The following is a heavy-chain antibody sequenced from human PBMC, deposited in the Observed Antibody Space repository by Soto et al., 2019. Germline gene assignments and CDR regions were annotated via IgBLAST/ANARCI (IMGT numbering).Heavy chain of an antibody. D-gene: IGHD6-13*01. CDR1: GDSVSSNSAA. V-gene: IGHV6-1*01. CDR3: AREEGSSWSGYYYYYGMDV. CDR2: TYYRSKWYN. Sequence: SQTLSLTCAISGDSVSSNSAAWNWIRQSPSRGLEWLGRTYYRSKWYNDYAVSVKSRITINPDTSKNQFSLQLNSVTPEDTAVYYCAREEGSSWSGYYYYYGMDVWGQGTTVTVSS. J-gene: IGHJ6*02.